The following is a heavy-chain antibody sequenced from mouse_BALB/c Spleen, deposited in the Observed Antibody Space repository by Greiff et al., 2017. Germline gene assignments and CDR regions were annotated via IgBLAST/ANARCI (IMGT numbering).Heavy chain of an antibody. D-gene: IGHD2-1*01. V-gene: IGHV3-2*02. CDR1: GYSITSDYA. CDR3: ARGGYGNPYAMDY. J-gene: IGHJ4*01. CDR2: ISYSGST. Sequence: DVKLQESGPGLVKPSQSLSLTCTVTGYSITSDYAWNWIRQFPGNKLEWMGYISYSGSTSYNPSLKSRISITRDTSKNQFFLQLNSVTTEDTATYYCARGGYGNPYAMDYWGQGTSVTVSS.